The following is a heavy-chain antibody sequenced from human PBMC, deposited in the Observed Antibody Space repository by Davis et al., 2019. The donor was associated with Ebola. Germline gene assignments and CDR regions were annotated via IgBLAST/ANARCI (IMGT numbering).Heavy chain of an antibody. Sequence: GESLKISCAASGFTFSSYWMHWVRQAPGKGLVWVSRINSDGSSTNYADSVKGRFTISRDNAKNTLYLQMNSLRAEGTAVYYCARPHYDILTGYYDHWGQGTLVTVSS. CDR2: INSDGSST. CDR1: GFTFSSYW. J-gene: IGHJ5*02. CDR3: ARPHYDILTGYYDH. D-gene: IGHD3-9*01. V-gene: IGHV3-74*01.